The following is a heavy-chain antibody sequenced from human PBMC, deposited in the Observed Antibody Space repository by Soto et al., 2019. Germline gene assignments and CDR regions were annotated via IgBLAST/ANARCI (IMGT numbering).Heavy chain of an antibody. CDR2: IYYSENT. J-gene: IGHJ4*02. V-gene: IGHV4-59*01. D-gene: IGHD5-12*01. CDR3: ARLYSANEFDS. Sequence: PSETLSLTCTVSGGSITSYFWSWIRQPPGKGLEWIGYIYYSENTNYNPSLKSRVTISLDPSKNQFSLKLSSVTAADTAVYYCARLYSANEFDSWGQGTLVTVSS. CDR1: GGSITSYF.